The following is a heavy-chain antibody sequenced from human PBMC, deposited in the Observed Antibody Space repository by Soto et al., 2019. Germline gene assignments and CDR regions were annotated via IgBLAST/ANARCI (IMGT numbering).Heavy chain of an antibody. J-gene: IGHJ6*02. V-gene: IGHV1-3*01. D-gene: IGHD2-2*01. Sequence: ASVKVSCKASGYTFNTYTIHWVRQAPGQSLEWMGWITPDNGNTYFSQKFQGRVTITRDTSASTAYMELSSLRSEDTAVYYCAREDIVVVPAATRDYYYYYGMDVWGQGTTVTVSS. CDR3: AREDIVVVPAATRDYYYYYGMDV. CDR1: GYTFNTYT. CDR2: ITPDNGNT.